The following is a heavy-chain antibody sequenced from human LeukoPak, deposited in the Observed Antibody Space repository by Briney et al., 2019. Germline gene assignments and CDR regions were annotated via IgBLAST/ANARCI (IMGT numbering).Heavy chain of an antibody. CDR3: ARTRRAAAGTSGFDY. CDR1: GYTFTGYY. Sequence: ASVKVSCKASGYTFTGYYMHWVRQAPGQGLEWMGWINPNSGGTNYAQKFQGRVTMTRDTSISTAYMELSRLRSDDTAVYYCARTRRAAAGTSGFDYWGQGTPVTVSS. V-gene: IGHV1-2*02. J-gene: IGHJ4*02. D-gene: IGHD6-13*01. CDR2: INPNSGGT.